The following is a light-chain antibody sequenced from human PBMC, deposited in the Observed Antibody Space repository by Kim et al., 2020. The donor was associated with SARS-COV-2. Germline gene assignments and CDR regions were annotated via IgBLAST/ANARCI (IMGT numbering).Light chain of an antibody. CDR2: QDS. Sequence: SYELTQPPSVSVSPGQTASITCSGDKLGDKYACWYQQKPGQSHVLVIYQDSKRPSGIPERFSGSNSGNTATLTISGTQAMDEADYYCQAWDSRGVFGGGTQLTVL. CDR1: KLGDKY. V-gene: IGLV3-1*01. CDR3: QAWDSRGV. J-gene: IGLJ3*02.